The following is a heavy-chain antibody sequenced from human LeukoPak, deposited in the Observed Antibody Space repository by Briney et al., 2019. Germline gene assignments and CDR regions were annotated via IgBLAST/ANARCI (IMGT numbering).Heavy chain of an antibody. CDR2: ISAYNGNT. J-gene: IGHJ4*02. CDR3: ARDKNRFDY. D-gene: IGHD2/OR15-2a*01. Sequence: ASVKVSCKASGYTFTSYGISWVRQAPGQGLEWMGWISAYNGNTNYAQKFQGRVTMTRDTSISTAYMELSRLRSDDTAVYYCARDKNRFDYWGQGTLVTVSS. V-gene: IGHV1-18*01. CDR1: GYTFTSYG.